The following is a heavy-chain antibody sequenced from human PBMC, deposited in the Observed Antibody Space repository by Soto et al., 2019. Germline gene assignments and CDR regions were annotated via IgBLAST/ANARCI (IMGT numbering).Heavy chain of an antibody. V-gene: IGHV1-18*01. CDR3: ARDVPVTAVPLWDY. D-gene: IGHD2-21*01. J-gene: IGHJ4*02. Sequence: QVQLVQSGAEVKKPGASVKVSCKTSGYTFANYGISWVRQAPGQGLEWMAWISAYNGNTKYAEKFQGRVTMTTDTSSTTAYMELMSLRSDDTAVYYCARDVPVTAVPLWDYWGQGTLVTVSS. CDR1: GYTFANYG. CDR2: ISAYNGNT.